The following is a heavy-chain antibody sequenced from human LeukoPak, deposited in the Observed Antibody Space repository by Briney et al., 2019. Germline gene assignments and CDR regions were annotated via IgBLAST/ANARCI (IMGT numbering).Heavy chain of an antibody. CDR1: GITFSSYE. Sequence: PGGSLRLSCAASGITFSSYEMNWVRQAPGKGLEWVSSISSSSSYIYYADSVKGRFTISRDNAKNSLYLQMNSLRAEDTAVYYCARVERTWIQLWSLDYWGQGTLVTVSS. V-gene: IGHV3-21*01. J-gene: IGHJ4*02. D-gene: IGHD5-18*01. CDR3: ARVERTWIQLWSLDY. CDR2: ISSSSSYI.